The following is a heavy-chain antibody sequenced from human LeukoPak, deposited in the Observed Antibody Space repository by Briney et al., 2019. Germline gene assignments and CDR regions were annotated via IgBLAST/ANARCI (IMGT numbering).Heavy chain of an antibody. CDR2: MDPSDSDT. CDR3: ARADRGVHDY. V-gene: IGHV5-51*01. CDR1: GYSFTTYW. D-gene: IGHD3-10*01. Sequence: GESLKISCKGSGYSFTTYWIGWVRQMPGKGLEWMGLMDPSDSDTRYSPFFQGQVTISADKSISTAYLQWSSLKASDTAMYYCARADRGVHDYWGQGALVTVSA. J-gene: IGHJ4*02.